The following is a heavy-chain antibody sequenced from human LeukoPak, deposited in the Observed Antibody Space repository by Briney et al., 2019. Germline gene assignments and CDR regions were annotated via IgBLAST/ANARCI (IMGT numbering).Heavy chain of an antibody. V-gene: IGHV4-34*01. CDR3: ARPVPSRLGWFDP. D-gene: IGHD1-1*01. Sequence: SETLSLTCAVYGGSFSGYYWSWIRQPPGKGLEWIGEINHSGSTNYNPSLKSRVTISVDTSKNRFSLKLTSVTAADTAVYYCARPVPSRLGWFDPWGQGTLVTVSS. J-gene: IGHJ5*02. CDR2: INHSGST. CDR1: GGSFSGYY.